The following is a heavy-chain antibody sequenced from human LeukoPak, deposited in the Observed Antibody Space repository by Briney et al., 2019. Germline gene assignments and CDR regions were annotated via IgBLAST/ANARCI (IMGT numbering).Heavy chain of an antibody. CDR3: ATYTHWVAGDV. V-gene: IGHV3-7*01. CDR2: IKEDGSEK. D-gene: IGHD3-16*01. CDR1: ELTFSETW. Sequence: PGGSLTLSCAASELTFSETWMSWVRQAPGQGLEWVAAIKEDGSEKDYVDSVKGRFTISRDNAKNSLYLQMNSLRAEDTAVYYCATYTHWVAGDVWGQGTTVSVSS. J-gene: IGHJ6*02.